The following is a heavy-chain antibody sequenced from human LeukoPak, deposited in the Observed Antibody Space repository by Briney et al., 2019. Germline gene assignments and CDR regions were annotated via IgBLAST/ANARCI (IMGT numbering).Heavy chain of an antibody. CDR2: ISGSGGST. CDR1: GFTFSSYA. V-gene: IGHV3-23*01. J-gene: IGHJ4*02. Sequence: GGSLRLSCAASGFTFSSYAMSWVRQAPGKGLEWVSAISGSGGSTYYADSVKGRFTISRDNSKNTLYLQMNSLRAEDTAVYYSAKDPVGDSSGWYVYDYWGQGTLVTVSS. CDR3: AKDPVGDSSGWYVYDY. D-gene: IGHD6-19*01.